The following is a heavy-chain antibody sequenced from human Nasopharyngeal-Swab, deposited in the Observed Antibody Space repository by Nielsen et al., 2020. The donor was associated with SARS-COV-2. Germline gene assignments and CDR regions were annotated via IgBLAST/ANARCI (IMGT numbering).Heavy chain of an antibody. CDR1: GYTLTRYY. Sequence: ASGEVSCKAFGYTLTRYYMYWVRQSPGQGHEWMGIITPSGGRTIYAQKFQRRVTMTRDTSTSTVYMELSSLRSENTALYYCARPDYGDYNGSFDIWGQGTVVTVSS. CDR2: ITPSGGRT. CDR3: ARPDYGDYNGSFDI. J-gene: IGHJ3*02. V-gene: IGHV1-46*01. D-gene: IGHD4-17*01.